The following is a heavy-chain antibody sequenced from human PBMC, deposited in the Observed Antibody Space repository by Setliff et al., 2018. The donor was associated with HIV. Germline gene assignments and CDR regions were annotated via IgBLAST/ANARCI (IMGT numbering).Heavy chain of an antibody. CDR3: VKADVLLCDV. V-gene: IGHV1-2*02. CDR1: GYSFTGHF. D-gene: IGHD3-16*01. CDR2: IDPNSTDT. Sequence: SVKVSCKTSGYSFTGHFLHWVRQAPGHGLEWMGWIDPNSTDTNYALKFQGRVTFATDTSVSTSYMELERLSADDTAIYYCVKADVLLCDVWGQGTLVTVSS. J-gene: IGHJ4*02.